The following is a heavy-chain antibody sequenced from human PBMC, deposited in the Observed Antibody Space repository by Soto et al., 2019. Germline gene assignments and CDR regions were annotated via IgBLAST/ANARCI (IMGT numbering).Heavy chain of an antibody. CDR1: GYTFTSYY. Sequence: QVQLVQSGAEVKKPGASVTVSCKASGYTFTSYYIHWVRQAPGQGLEWMGIINPRGGSTTYAQKFQGRVSMTRDTSTSTVYMELSSLRSEDTAVYYCARKHGLGSYRISDYFDYWGQGTLVTVSS. J-gene: IGHJ4*02. CDR3: ARKHGLGSYRISDYFDY. V-gene: IGHV1-46*03. CDR2: INPRGGST. D-gene: IGHD3-10*01.